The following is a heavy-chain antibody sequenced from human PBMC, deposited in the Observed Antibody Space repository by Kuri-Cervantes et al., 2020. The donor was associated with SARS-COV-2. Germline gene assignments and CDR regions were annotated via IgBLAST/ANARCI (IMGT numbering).Heavy chain of an antibody. V-gene: IGHV3-48*01. CDR3: ARVFGGYVAAAAAYYFDY. J-gene: IGHJ4*02. CDR1: EFIFSDFG. CDR2: ISSSSTTI. Sequence: GESLKISCAASEFIFSDFGMNWVRQAPGKGLEWVSYISSSSTTIYYADSVKGRFTISRDNAKNSLYLQMNSLGAEDTAVYYCARVFGGYVAAAAAYYFDYWGQGTLVTVSS. D-gene: IGHD6-13*01.